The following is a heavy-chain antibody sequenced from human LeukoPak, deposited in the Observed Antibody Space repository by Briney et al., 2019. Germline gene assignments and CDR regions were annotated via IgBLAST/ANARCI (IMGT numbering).Heavy chain of an antibody. CDR3: VKEWHYGSGSYYYYYYGMDV. CDR1: GGSFSGYY. J-gene: IGHJ6*04. D-gene: IGHD3-10*01. V-gene: IGHV4-34*01. CDR2: INHSGST. Sequence: SETLSLTCAVYGGSFSGYYWSWIRQPPGKGLEWIGEINHSGSTNYNPSLKSRVTISVDTSKNQFSLKLSSVTAADTAVYYCVKEWHYGSGSYYYYYYGMDVWGKGTTVTVSS.